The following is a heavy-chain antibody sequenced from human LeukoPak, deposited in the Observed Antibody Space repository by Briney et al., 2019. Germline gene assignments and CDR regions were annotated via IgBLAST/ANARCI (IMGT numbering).Heavy chain of an antibody. CDR1: GGSFSGYY. D-gene: IGHD3-10*01. J-gene: IGHJ5*02. V-gene: IGHV4-34*01. Sequence: SETLSLTCAVYGGSFSGYYWSWIHQPPGKGLEWIGEINHSGGTNYNPSLKSRVTISVDTSKTQFSLKLSSVTAADTAVYYCARRPRGVVGWFGPLPWGQGTLVTVSS. CDR3: ARRPRGVVGWFGPLP. CDR2: INHSGGT.